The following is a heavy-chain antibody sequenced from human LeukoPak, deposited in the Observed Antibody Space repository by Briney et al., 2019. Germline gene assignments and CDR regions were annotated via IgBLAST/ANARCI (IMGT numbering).Heavy chain of an antibody. Sequence: ASVKVSCKASGYTFTRYTISWVRQAPGQGLEWMGWISAHNGNTSYAQKLQGRVTMTSGTSMSTAYMQLRSLRSDDTAVYFCVRITIFVDYFDYWGEGTLVTVSS. CDR3: VRITIFVDYFDY. J-gene: IGHJ4*02. V-gene: IGHV1-18*01. CDR2: ISAHNGNT. CDR1: GYTFTRYT. D-gene: IGHD3-3*01.